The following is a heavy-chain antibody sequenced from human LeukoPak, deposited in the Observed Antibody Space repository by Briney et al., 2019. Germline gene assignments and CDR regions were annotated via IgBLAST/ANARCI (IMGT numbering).Heavy chain of an antibody. CDR2: ISSSSSYI. D-gene: IGHD1-26*01. J-gene: IGHJ3*02. CDR3: ARDEVGAYDAFDI. CDR1: RFTFSSYS. Sequence: GGSLRLPCAASRFTFSSYSMNWVRQAPGKGLEWVSSISSSSSYIYYADSVKGRFTISRDNAKNSLYLQMNSLRAEDTAVYYCARDEVGAYDAFDIWGQGTMVTVSS. V-gene: IGHV3-21*01.